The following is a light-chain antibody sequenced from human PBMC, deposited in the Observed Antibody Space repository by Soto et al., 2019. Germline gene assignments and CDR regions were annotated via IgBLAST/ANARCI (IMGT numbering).Light chain of an antibody. V-gene: IGKV3-11*01. Sequence: EIVLTQSPATLSLSPGDRAPLSRRASQSVDNHLAWYQQKPGQAPRLLIYDASNRATDIPARFSGSGSGTDFTLTISSLEPEDFVVYYCQQRSYWPLTFGQGTKVDIK. CDR3: QQRSYWPLT. CDR1: QSVDNH. CDR2: DAS. J-gene: IGKJ1*01.